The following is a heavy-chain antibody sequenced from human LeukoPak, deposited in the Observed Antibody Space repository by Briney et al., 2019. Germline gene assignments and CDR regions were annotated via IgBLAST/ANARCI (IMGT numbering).Heavy chain of an antibody. V-gene: IGHV3-9*01. D-gene: IGHD1-1*01. CDR2: ISWNSGSI. CDR3: AKGYTGYYYYYMDV. J-gene: IGHJ6*03. Sequence: PGRSLRLSCAASGFTFDDYAMHWVRQAPGKGLEWVSGISWNSGSIGYADSVKGRFTISRDNAKNSLYLQMNSLRAEDTALYYCAKGYTGYYYYYMDVWGKGTTVTVSS. CDR1: GFTFDDYA.